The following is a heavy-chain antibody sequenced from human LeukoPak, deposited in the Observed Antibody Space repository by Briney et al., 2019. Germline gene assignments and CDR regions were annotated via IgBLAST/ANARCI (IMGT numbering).Heavy chain of an antibody. J-gene: IGHJ4*02. Sequence: ASVKVSCKTSGYMFTGYYMHWVRQAPGQGLEWMGWINPNSGGTNYVQKFQGRVTMTRDTSISTAYMELSRLTSDDTAVYYCARDYYDRFGYGAFDYWGQGTLVTVSS. V-gene: IGHV1-2*02. D-gene: IGHD3-22*01. CDR1: GYMFTGYY. CDR2: INPNSGGT. CDR3: ARDYYDRFGYGAFDY.